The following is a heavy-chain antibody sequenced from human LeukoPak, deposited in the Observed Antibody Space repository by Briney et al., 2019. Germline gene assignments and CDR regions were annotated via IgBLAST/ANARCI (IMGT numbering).Heavy chain of an antibody. CDR2: MNPNSGNT. CDR3: ARGLGATHYFDY. V-gene: IGHV1-8*03. D-gene: IGHD1-26*01. CDR1: GGTFSSYA. Sequence: RASVKVSCKASGGTFSSYAISWVRQATGQGLEWMRWMNPNSGNTGYAQKFQGRVTITRNTSISTAYMELSSLRSEDTAVYYCARGLGATHYFDYWGQGTLVTVSS. J-gene: IGHJ4*02.